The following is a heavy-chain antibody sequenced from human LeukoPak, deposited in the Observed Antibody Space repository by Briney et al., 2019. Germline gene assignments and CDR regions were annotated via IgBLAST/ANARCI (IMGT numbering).Heavy chain of an antibody. CDR1: GYSISSGYY. CDR2: IYHSGST. CDR3: ARPNYDSRGYAYYFDY. V-gene: IGHV4-38-2*01. J-gene: IGHJ4*02. Sequence: PSETLSLTCAVSGYSISSGYYWGWIRQPPGKGLEWIGSIYHSGSTYYNPSLKSRVTISVDTSKNQFSLKLSSVTAADTAVYYCARPNYDSRGYAYYFDYWGQGTLVTVSS. D-gene: IGHD3-22*01.